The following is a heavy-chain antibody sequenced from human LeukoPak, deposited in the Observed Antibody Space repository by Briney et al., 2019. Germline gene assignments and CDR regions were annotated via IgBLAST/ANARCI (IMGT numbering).Heavy chain of an antibody. J-gene: IGHJ4*02. CDR3: VRQFAS. V-gene: IGHV3-48*01. CDR2: VSGSGSTV. Sequence: GGSLRLACAASGFTFSDHIMNWVRQLPGKRLEWVAYVSGSGSTVYYADSVKGRFTISRDNGKSSLYLQMNSLRVEDTALYYCVRQFASWGQGTLVTVSS. CDR1: GFTFSDHI.